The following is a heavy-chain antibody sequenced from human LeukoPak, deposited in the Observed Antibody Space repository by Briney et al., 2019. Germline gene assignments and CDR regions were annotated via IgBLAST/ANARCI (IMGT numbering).Heavy chain of an antibody. CDR3: ARFARHYYGSGSYWNYYYYMDV. V-gene: IGHV1-18*01. J-gene: IGHJ6*03. CDR2: ISAYNGNT. CDR1: GYTFTSYG. D-gene: IGHD3-10*01. Sequence: ASVKVSCKASGYTFTSYGISWVRQAPGQGLQWMGWISAYNGNTNYAQKLQGRVTMTTDTSTNTAYMELRSLRSDDTAVYYCARFARHYYGSGSYWNYYYYMDVWGKGTTVTVSS.